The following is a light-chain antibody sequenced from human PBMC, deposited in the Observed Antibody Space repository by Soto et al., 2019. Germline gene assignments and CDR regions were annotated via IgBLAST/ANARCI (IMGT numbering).Light chain of an antibody. Sequence: QSVLTQPASVSGSPGQSITISCTGTSSDVGGYHYVSWYQQHPGKAPKLMIFDVNNRPSGVSNRFSGSKSGNTASLTISGLQAEDEADYYCCSYTSSSTYVFGTGTKVTVL. J-gene: IGLJ1*01. V-gene: IGLV2-14*01. CDR1: SSDVGGYHY. CDR2: DVN. CDR3: CSYTSSSTYV.